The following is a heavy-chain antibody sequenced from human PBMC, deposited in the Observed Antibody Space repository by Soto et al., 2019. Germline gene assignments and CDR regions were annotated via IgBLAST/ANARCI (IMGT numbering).Heavy chain of an antibody. Sequence: SRRLCWASSVFALSGYAMHWVRQAPGKGLEWVAVISYDGSNKYYADSVKGRFTISRDNSKNTLYLQMNSLRAEDTAVYYCARDLGELSAFDIWGQGTMVTVSS. CDR1: VFALSGYA. D-gene: IGHD1-26*01. CDR2: ISYDGSNK. CDR3: ARDLGELSAFDI. V-gene: IGHV3-30-3*01. J-gene: IGHJ3*02.